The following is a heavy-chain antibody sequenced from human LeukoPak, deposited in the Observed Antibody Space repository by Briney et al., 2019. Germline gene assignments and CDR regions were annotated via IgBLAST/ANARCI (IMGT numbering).Heavy chain of an antibody. V-gene: IGHV3-7*01. CDR2: IKQDGSEK. Sequence: GGSLRLSCAASGFTFSNYWMSWVRQAPGKGLEWGANIKQDGSEKYYVDSVRGRFTVSRDNAKNSLYLQMNSLRAEDTAMYYCARDDGAEDYWGQGTLVTVSS. J-gene: IGHJ4*02. D-gene: IGHD4-17*01. CDR1: GFTFSNYW. CDR3: ARDDGAEDY.